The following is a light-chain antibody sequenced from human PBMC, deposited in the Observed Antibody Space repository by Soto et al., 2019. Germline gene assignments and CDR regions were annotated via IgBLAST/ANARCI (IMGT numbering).Light chain of an antibody. CDR3: QQYNNWPPWT. J-gene: IGKJ1*01. Sequence: ILMTQSPATLSVSPGERATLSCRASQSVSNNLAWYHQKPGQAPSLLIYDASSRATGIPARFSGSGSGTEFTLTISGLQSEDFAVYYCQQYNNWPPWTFGQGTKVEIK. CDR1: QSVSNN. CDR2: DAS. V-gene: IGKV3-15*01.